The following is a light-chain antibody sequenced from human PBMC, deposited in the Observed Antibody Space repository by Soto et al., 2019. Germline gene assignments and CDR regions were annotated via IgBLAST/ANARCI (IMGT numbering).Light chain of an antibody. CDR1: TSNIGSDT. CDR2: RNT. CDR3: ASWDDSLDVVV. V-gene: IGLV1-44*01. J-gene: IGLJ2*01. Sequence: QPVLTQPPSASGTPGQRVTISCSGSTSNIGSDTVNWYQQLPGTAPKLLIYRNTQRPSGVPDRFSGSKSGASASLAISGLKSEDEADYSCASWDDSLDVVVFGGGTKLTVL.